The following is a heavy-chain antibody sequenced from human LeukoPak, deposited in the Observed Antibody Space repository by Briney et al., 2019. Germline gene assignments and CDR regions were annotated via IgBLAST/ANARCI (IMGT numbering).Heavy chain of an antibody. CDR2: IKHSGST. D-gene: IGHD6-6*01. V-gene: IGHV4-34*01. J-gene: IGHJ4*02. CDR3: ARRGHSRSSLDY. Sequence: SETLSLTCAVYGGSFSGYYWSWIRQPPGKGLEWIGEIKHSGSTNYNPSLKSRVTISVDTSKNQFSLKLSSVTAADPAVYYCARRGHSRSSLDYWGQGTLVTVSS. CDR1: GGSFSGYY.